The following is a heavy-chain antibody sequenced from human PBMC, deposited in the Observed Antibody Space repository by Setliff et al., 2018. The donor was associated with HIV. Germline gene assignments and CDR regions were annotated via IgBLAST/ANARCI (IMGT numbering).Heavy chain of an antibody. CDR3: AREKTTLVRRVIIFQIFDY. Sequence: SETLSLTCTVSGASISSGGYYWSWIRQHPGKGLEWIGYIYYSGSTYYNPSLKSRVSMSVDTSENQFSLKLSSVTAADTAVYYCAREKTTLVRRVIIFQIFDYWGQGKLVTVSS. D-gene: IGHD3-10*01. V-gene: IGHV4-31*03. CDR2: IYYSGST. CDR1: GASISSGGYY. J-gene: IGHJ4*02.